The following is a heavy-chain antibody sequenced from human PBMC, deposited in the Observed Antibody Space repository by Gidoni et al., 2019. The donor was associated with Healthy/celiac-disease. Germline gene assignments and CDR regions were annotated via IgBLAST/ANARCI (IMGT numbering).Heavy chain of an antibody. Sequence: QVQLQPWGAGLLKPSETLSLTCAVYGGSFSGYYWSWIRQPPGKGLEWIGEINHSGSTNYNPSLKSRVTISVDTSKNQFSLKLSSVTAADTAVYYCASLRIHSSSWSYYYYYYGMDVWGQGTTVTVSS. CDR2: INHSGST. D-gene: IGHD6-13*01. CDR3: ASLRIHSSSWSYYYYYYGMDV. V-gene: IGHV4-34*01. J-gene: IGHJ6*02. CDR1: GGSFSGYY.